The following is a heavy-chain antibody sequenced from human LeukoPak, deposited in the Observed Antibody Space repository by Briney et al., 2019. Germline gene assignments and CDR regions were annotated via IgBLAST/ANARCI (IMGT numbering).Heavy chain of an antibody. V-gene: IGHV3-21*01. J-gene: IGHJ4*02. CDR1: GFTFSSYS. CDR3: ARARYSSSWYPVY. D-gene: IGHD6-13*01. Sequence: GGSLRLPCAASGFTFSSYSMNWVRQAPGKGLEWVSSISSSSSYIYYADSVKGRFTISRDNAKNSLYLQMNSLRAEDTAVYYCARARYSSSWYPVYWGQGTLVTVSS. CDR2: ISSSSSYI.